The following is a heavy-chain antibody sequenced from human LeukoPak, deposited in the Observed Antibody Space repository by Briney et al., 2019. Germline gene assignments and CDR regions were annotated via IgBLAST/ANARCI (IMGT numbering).Heavy chain of an antibody. Sequence: ASVKVSCKASGGTFSSYAISWVRQAPGQGLEWMGRIIPILGIANYAQKFQGRVTITADKSTSTAYMELSSLRSEDTAVYYRAITTDYGDYVGYWGQGTLVTVSS. CDR3: AITTDYGDYVGY. CDR2: IIPILGIA. J-gene: IGHJ4*02. D-gene: IGHD4-17*01. V-gene: IGHV1-69*04. CDR1: GGTFSSYA.